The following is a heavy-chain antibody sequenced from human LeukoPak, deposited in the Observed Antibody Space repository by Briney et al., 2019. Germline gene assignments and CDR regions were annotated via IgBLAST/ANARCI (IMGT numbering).Heavy chain of an antibody. J-gene: IGHJ5*02. CDR3: ARGGVTIATYNWFDP. CDR2: INSDGSST. V-gene: IGHV3-74*01. CDR1: GFTFSNYW. D-gene: IGHD4-17*01. Sequence: GGSLRLSCAASGFTFSNYWMHWVRQAPGKGLVWVSRINSDGSSTTYADSVKGRFIISRDNAKNTLYLQMSSLRAEDTAVYYCARGGVTIATYNWFDPWGQGTLVTVSS.